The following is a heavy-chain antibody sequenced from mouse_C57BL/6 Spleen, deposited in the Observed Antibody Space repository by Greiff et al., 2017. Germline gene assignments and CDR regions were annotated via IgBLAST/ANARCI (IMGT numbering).Heavy chain of an antibody. J-gene: IGHJ2*01. CDR1: GYTFTSYW. CDR3: ARWTTVVPFDY. CDR2: IDPSDSYT. D-gene: IGHD1-1*01. Sequence: VQLQQPGAELVKPGASVKLSCKASGYTFTSYWMQWVKQRPGQGLEWIGEIDPSDSYTNYNQKFKGKATLTVDTSSSTAYMQLSSLTSEDSAVYYCARWTTVVPFDYWGQGTTLTVSS. V-gene: IGHV1-50*01.